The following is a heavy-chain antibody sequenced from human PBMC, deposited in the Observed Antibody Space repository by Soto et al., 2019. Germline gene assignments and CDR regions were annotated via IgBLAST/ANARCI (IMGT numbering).Heavy chain of an antibody. J-gene: IGHJ4*02. V-gene: IGHV4-30-4*01. CDR2: IYYSGST. CDR3: ARVAGSGGTVALFAY. D-gene: IGHD4-4*01. Sequence: CYCISKNKPPGKGLEWIGYIYYSGSTYYNPSLKSRVTISVDTSKNQFSLKLSSVTAADTAVYYCARVAGSGGTVALFAYWGQGTLVTVSS. CDR1: CY.